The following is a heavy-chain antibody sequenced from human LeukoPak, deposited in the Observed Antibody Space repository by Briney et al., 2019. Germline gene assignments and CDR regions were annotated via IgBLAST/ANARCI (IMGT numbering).Heavy chain of an antibody. CDR3: ARGYGDSIHFDY. CDR2: ISSNGGST. D-gene: IGHD4-17*01. CDR1: GFTFSSYA. J-gene: IGHJ4*02. Sequence: GGSLRLSCSASGFTFSSYAMHWVRQAPGKGLEYVSAISSNGGSTYYADSVKGRFTISRDNSKDTLYLQMSSLRAEDTAVYYCARGYGDSIHFDYWGQGTLVTVSS. V-gene: IGHV3-64D*09.